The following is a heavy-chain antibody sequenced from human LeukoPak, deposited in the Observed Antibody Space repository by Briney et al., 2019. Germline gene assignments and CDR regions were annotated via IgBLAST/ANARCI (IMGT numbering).Heavy chain of an antibody. D-gene: IGHD5-18*01. J-gene: IGHJ6*03. CDR1: GGSISSSYC. CDR3: AREGRYRYGYNEYHLYMDI. CDR2: IYHSGST. Sequence: SETLSLTCAVSGGSISSSYCWSWVRQPPKKGLEWIGKIYHSGSTNYNPSLKSPLTISVDKSKNHFSLKLSSVTAADTAVYYCAREGRYRYGYNEYHLYMDIWGKGTTVTVSS. V-gene: IGHV4-4*02.